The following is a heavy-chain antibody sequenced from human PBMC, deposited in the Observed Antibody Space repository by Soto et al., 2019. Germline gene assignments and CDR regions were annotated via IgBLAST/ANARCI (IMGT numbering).Heavy chain of an antibody. CDR1: GFTFSSYA. V-gene: IGHV3-30-3*01. J-gene: IGHJ5*02. CDR2: ISYDGSNK. CDR3: ARDEAPSDIVVVVAALNWFDP. D-gene: IGHD2-15*01. Sequence: GGSLRLSCAASGFTFSSYAMHWVRQAPGRGLEWVAVISYDGSNKYYADSVKGRFTISRDNSKNTLYLQMNSLRAEDTAVYYCARDEAPSDIVVVVAALNWFDPGGQGTLVTVSS.